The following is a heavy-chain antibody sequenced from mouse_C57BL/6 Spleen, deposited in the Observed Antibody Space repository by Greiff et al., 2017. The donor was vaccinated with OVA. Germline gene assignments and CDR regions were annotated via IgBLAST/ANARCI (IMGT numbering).Heavy chain of an antibody. CDR3: ARVYYGSSYVDWYFDV. Sequence: EVQLQQSGPELVKPGASVKISCKASGYTFTDYYMNWVKQSHGKSLEWIGDINPNNGGTSYNQKFKGKATLTVDKSSSTAYMELRSLTSEDSAVYYCARVYYGSSYVDWYFDVWGTGTTVTVSS. CDR1: GYTFTDYY. D-gene: IGHD1-1*01. V-gene: IGHV1-26*01. J-gene: IGHJ1*03. CDR2: INPNNGGT.